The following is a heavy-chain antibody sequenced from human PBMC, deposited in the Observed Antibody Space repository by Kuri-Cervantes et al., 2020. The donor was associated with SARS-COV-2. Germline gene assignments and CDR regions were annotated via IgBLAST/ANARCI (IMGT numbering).Heavy chain of an antibody. CDR2: ISAYNGNT. Sequence: ASVKVSCKTSGYTFTNYGFTWVRQAPGQGLEFMGWISAYNGNTNYAQNLQGRVTMTTDTSTSTAYMELRSLRSDDTAVYYCAREGISPDIVVVPAALDAFDIWGQGTMVTVSS. V-gene: IGHV1-18*01. CDR3: AREGISPDIVVVPAALDAFDI. J-gene: IGHJ3*02. CDR1: GYTFTNYG. D-gene: IGHD2-2*01.